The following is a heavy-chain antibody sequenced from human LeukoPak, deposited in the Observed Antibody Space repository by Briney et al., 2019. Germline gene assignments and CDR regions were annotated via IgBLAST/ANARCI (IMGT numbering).Heavy chain of an antibody. CDR2: IYYSGST. J-gene: IGHJ4*02. Sequence: PSETLSLTCTVSGGSISSSSYYWGWIRQPPGKGLEWIGSIYYSGSTYYNPSLKSRVTLSVDTSKNQFSLKLSSVTAADTAVYYCARHALGDYVNYWGQGTLVTVSS. D-gene: IGHD2-21*01. CDR3: ARHALGDYVNY. V-gene: IGHV4-39*01. CDR1: GGSISSSSYY.